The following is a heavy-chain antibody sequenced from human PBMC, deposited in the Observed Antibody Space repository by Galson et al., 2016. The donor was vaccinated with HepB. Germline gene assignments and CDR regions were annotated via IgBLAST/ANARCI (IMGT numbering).Heavy chain of an antibody. CDR2: IKYSGSA. CDR1: GGSFSGYY. D-gene: IGHD3-16*02. CDR3: ARGRKALRPFGGVIPRDWYFDL. V-gene: IGHV4-34*01. J-gene: IGHJ2*01. Sequence: SETLSLTCTVYGGSFSGYYWSWIRQAPRKGLEWIGEIKYSGSANYNASLKSRVTISGDKSSNQFSLNLRSVTAADTAVYYCARGRKALRPFGGVIPRDWYFDLWGRGTLVTVSS.